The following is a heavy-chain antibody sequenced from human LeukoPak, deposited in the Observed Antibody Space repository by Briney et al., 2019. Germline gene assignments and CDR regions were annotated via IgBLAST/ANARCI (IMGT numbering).Heavy chain of an antibody. V-gene: IGHV3-23*01. J-gene: IGHJ4*02. CDR2: ISGSGGST. CDR1: GFTFSSYA. Sequence: GGSLRLSCAASGFTFSSYAMSWVRQAPGKGLEWVSGISGSGGSTYYADSVKGRFTISRDNSKNTLYLQMSSLRAEDTAVYYCAKGAWDIVVVPATVWDYWGRGTLVTVSS. CDR3: AKGAWDIVVVPATVWDY. D-gene: IGHD2-2*01.